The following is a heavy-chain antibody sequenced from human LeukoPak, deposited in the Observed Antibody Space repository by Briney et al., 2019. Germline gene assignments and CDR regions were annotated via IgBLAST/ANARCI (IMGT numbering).Heavy chain of an antibody. CDR2: IYYSGST. D-gene: IGHD2-2*01. CDR3: ARGGSSTHDFDY. Sequence: SETLSLTCTVSGGSISSGGYYWSWIRLHPGKGLEWIGYIYYSGSTYYNPSLKSRVTISVDTSKNQFSLKLSSVTAADTAVCYCARGGSSTHDFDYWGQGTLVTVSS. J-gene: IGHJ4*02. V-gene: IGHV4-31*03. CDR1: GGSISSGGYY.